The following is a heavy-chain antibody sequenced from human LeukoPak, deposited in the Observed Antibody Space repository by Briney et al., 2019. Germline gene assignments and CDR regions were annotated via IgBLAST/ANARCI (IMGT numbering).Heavy chain of an antibody. Sequence: PGGSLRLSCAVSGFTSGSYAMGWVRQAPGKGLEWVSAISGSGTGTYYADSVKGRFTISRDNSKDTLYLQMNSLRAEDTAVYYCAKAGYSYGQDFYFDYWGQGTLVTVSS. J-gene: IGHJ4*02. CDR1: GFTSGSYA. CDR3: AKAGYSYGQDFYFDY. CDR2: ISGSGTGT. D-gene: IGHD5-18*01. V-gene: IGHV3-23*01.